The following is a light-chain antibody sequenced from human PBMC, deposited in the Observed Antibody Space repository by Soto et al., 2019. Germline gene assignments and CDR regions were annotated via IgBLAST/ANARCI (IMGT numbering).Light chain of an antibody. CDR1: SSNIASNT. CDR3: ATWDDSLNGVV. Sequence: QTVVTQPPSASGTPGQRVTISCSGSSSNIASNTVNWYQQLPGTAPKVLIYSNNQRPSGVPDRFSGSKSGTSASLAISGLQSADEADYSCATWDDSLNGVVFGGGTKVTVL. J-gene: IGLJ2*01. V-gene: IGLV1-44*01. CDR2: SNN.